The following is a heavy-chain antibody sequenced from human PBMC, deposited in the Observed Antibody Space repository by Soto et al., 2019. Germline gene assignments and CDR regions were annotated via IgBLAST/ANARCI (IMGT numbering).Heavy chain of an antibody. CDR1: GFTFNSYS. CDR3: AKGGVITIKDF. J-gene: IGHJ4*02. CDR2: ISDTGGTI. D-gene: IGHD2-8*02. Sequence: GESLKISCAASGFTFNSYSMTWVRQAPGKGLEWVSSISDTGGTIYQADSVKGRFTISRDNSKNTLYLQMNSLRAEDTALYFCAKGGVITIKDFWGQGTLVTVSS. V-gene: IGHV3-23*01.